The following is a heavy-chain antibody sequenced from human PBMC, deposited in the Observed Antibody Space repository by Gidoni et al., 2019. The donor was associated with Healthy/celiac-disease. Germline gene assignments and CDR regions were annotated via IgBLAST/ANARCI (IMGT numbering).Heavy chain of an antibody. D-gene: IGHD3-22*01. V-gene: IGHV1-46*01. Sequence: QVQLVQSGTEVKKPGASVKVSCKASGYTFTSYYMHWVRQAPGQGLEWMGIINPSGGSTSYAQKFQGRVTMTRDTSTSTVYMELSSLRSEDTAVYYCARSKAYYYDSSGYYDYWGQGTLVTVSS. CDR3: ARSKAYYYDSSGYYDY. CDR2: INPSGGST. J-gene: IGHJ4*02. CDR1: GYTFTSYY.